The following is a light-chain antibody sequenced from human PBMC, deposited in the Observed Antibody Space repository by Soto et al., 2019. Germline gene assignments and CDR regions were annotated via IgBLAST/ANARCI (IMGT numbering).Light chain of an antibody. CDR3: MLGTHWPWT. CDR2: QVS. J-gene: IGKJ1*01. Sequence: DVVLTQSPLSLPVTLGQPASMSCRSSQSLEYSDGNTFLNWFHQRPGQSPRRLIYQVSNRDSGVPDRFTGSGSGTDFTLRISRVEAEDVGLYFCMLGTHWPWTYGQGTKVEI. CDR1: QSLEYSDGNTF. V-gene: IGKV2-30*01.